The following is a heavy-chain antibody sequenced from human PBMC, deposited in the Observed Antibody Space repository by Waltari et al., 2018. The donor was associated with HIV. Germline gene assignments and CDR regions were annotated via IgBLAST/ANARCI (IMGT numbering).Heavy chain of an antibody. D-gene: IGHD3-16*01. Sequence: EVQLVESGGGLVQPGVCLRVSCAASGFLFSSYWRHWVRQAPGKGLVWVSRINSDGSSTNYADSVKGRFTISRDNAKNTVYLQMNSLRAEDTALYYCASLYNYVWGSPPPFDYWGQGTLVTVSS. CDR3: ASLYNYVWGSPPPFDY. CDR1: GFLFSSYW. CDR2: INSDGSST. J-gene: IGHJ4*02. V-gene: IGHV3-74*01.